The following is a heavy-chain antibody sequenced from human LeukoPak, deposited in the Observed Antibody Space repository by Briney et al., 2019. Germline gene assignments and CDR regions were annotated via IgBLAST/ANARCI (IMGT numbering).Heavy chain of an antibody. CDR2: INPNSGDT. CDR1: GYTFTGYY. D-gene: IGHD3-16*01. V-gene: IGHV1-2*02. Sequence: ASVKVSCKASGYTFTGYYMHWVRQAPGQGLEGMGWINPNSGDTKYAQKFQGRVTMTRDTSISTAYMELSRLRSDDTAVYYCATQRGSYLWGTDFDYWGQGPLVTVFS. CDR3: ATQRGSYLWGTDFDY. J-gene: IGHJ4*02.